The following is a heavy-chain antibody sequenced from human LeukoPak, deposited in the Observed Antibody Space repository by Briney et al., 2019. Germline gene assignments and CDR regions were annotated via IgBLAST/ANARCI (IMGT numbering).Heavy chain of an antibody. V-gene: IGHV3-23*01. Sequence: GGSLRLSCVGSGFTFSSHAMSWVRQAPEKGLEWVSGTYESGQTTHYADSVKGRFSISRDNSKNTLYLQMDSLRGEDTAIYYCAKDYRIGYSDHFDYWGQGALVTVSS. D-gene: IGHD2-21*01. CDR3: AKDYRIGYSDHFDY. J-gene: IGHJ4*02. CDR1: GFTFSSHA. CDR2: TYESGQTT.